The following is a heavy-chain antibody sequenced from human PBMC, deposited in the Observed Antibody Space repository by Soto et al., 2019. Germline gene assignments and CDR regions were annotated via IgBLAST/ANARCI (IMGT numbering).Heavy chain of an antibody. CDR3: ASPSSAYCSDTSCYVAAFHY. Sequence: SETLSLTCAVSITNIYYFGWIRQPPGKGLEWIGSIYHSGSTYYNTSLKSRVTISVETSRNQLSLKLRSVTAADTAVYFCASPSSAYCSDTSCYVAAFHYWGQGIMVTVSS. J-gene: IGHJ4*02. D-gene: IGHD2-2*01. V-gene: IGHV4-38-2*01. CDR2: IYHSGST. CDR1: ITNIYY.